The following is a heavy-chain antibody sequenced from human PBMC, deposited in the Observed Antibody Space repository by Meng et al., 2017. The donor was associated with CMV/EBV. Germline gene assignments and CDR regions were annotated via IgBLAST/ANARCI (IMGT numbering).Heavy chain of an antibody. V-gene: IGHV6-1*01. CDR1: GDSVSSNSTA. CDR3: ARGPGGRFDY. D-gene: IGHD3-10*01. J-gene: IGHJ4*02. Sequence: LRLSCAISGDSVSSNSTAWNWIRQSPSRGLEWLGRTYYRSKWYNDHAVSVKSRITINPDTSKNQFSLQLNSVTPEDTAVYYCARGPGGRFDYWGQGTLVTVSS. CDR2: TYYRSKWYN.